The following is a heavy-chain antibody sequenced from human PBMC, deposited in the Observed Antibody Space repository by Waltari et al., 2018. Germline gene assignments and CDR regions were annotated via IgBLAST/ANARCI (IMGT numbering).Heavy chain of an antibody. D-gene: IGHD2-15*01. CDR3: VRNRGWQQFDF. J-gene: IGHJ4*02. V-gene: IGHV3-7*01. CDR2: IKEDGGRK. CDR1: GFTLSNYW. Sequence: EVQLVESGGGLVQPGGSLRLSCAVSGFTLSNYWMGWVRQAPGKGREWVAGIKEDGGRKDYVDSVKGRFTISRDNAKSTLDLQMNSLRAEDTAVFYCVRNRGWQQFDFWGQGTLVTVSS.